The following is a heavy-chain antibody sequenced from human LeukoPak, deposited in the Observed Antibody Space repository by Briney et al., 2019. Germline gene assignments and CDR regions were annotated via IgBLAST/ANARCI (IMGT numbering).Heavy chain of an antibody. V-gene: IGHV1-8*01. CDR3: ARPLSRSDSSSWYG. D-gene: IGHD6-13*01. CDR1: GNTFTSYD. Sequence: VKVSCKASGNTFTSYDINWVRQATGQGLEWMGWMNPNSGNTGYAQKFQGRVTMTRNTSISTAYMELSSLRSEDTAVYYCARPLSRSDSSSWYGWGQGTLVTVSS. CDR2: MNPNSGNT. J-gene: IGHJ4*02.